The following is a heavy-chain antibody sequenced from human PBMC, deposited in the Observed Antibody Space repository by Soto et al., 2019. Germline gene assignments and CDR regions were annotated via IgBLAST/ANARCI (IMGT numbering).Heavy chain of an antibody. V-gene: IGHV4-39*01. CDR3: ASEYSSSSSNWFDP. D-gene: IGHD6-6*01. Sequence: SETLSLTCTVSGGSISSSSYYWGWIRQPPGKGLEWIGSIYYSGSTYYNPSLKSRVTISVDTSKNQFSLRLSSVTAADTAVYYCASEYSSSSSNWFDPWGQGTLVTVPQ. CDR2: IYYSGST. J-gene: IGHJ5*02. CDR1: GGSISSSSYY.